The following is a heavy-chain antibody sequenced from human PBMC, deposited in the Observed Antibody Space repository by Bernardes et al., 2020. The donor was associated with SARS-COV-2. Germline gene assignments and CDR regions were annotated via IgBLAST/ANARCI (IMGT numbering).Heavy chain of an antibody. J-gene: IGHJ3*01. CDR1: GYSLTHYW. D-gene: IGHD3-10*01. Sequence: GAYLKISSKGSGYSLTHYWIRWVRPMPGKGLEWMGKIDPSDSYINDSPSFQGHVSMSVDTSISTAYLQWSSLKASDTAMYYCARLGGSGSYDGFDLWGQGTLVTVSS. V-gene: IGHV5-10-1*01. CDR2: IDPSDSYI. CDR3: ARLGGSGSYDGFDL.